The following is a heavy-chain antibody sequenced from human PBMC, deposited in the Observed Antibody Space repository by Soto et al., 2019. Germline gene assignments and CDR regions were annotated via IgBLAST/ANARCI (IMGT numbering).Heavy chain of an antibody. D-gene: IGHD6-13*01. CDR3: TTPYSSSWGAFDI. Sequence: GGSLRLSCVASGFTFSRHGLSWVRQAPGKGLEWVGRIKSKTDGGTTDYAAPVKGRFTISRDDSKNTLYLQMNSLKTEDTAVYYCTTPYSSSWGAFDIWGQGTMVTVSS. CDR1: GFTFSRHG. CDR2: IKSKTDGGTT. V-gene: IGHV3-15*01. J-gene: IGHJ3*02.